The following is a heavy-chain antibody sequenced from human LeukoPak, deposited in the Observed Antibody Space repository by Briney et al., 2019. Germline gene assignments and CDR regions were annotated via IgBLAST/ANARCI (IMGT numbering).Heavy chain of an antibody. J-gene: IGHJ4*02. CDR2: LHYSGTT. CDR3: AGGSGSGWMVDS. Sequence: ASETLSLTCTVSGASLSTYSCVWIRQPPGKGLEWIGHLHYSGTTNYNPSLKSRVTISVDTSKNQFSLKPSSVTAADTAVHYCAGGSGSGWMVDSWGQGILVTVSS. CDR1: GASLSTYS. V-gene: IGHV4-59*01. D-gene: IGHD6-19*01.